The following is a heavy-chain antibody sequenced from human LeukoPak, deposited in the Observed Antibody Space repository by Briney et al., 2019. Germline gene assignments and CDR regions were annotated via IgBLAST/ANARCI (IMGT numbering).Heavy chain of an antibody. D-gene: IGHD2-15*01. J-gene: IGHJ4*02. CDR2: ISGSGGST. CDR1: GFTFSSYA. CDR3: ANGLRRYCSGGSRYPSAY. Sequence: GGSLRLSCAASGFTFSSYAMSWVRQAPGKGLEWDSAISGSGGSTYYADSVKGRFTISRDNSKNTLYLQMNSLRAEDTAVYYCANGLRRYCSGGSRYPSAYWGQGTLVTVSS. V-gene: IGHV3-23*01.